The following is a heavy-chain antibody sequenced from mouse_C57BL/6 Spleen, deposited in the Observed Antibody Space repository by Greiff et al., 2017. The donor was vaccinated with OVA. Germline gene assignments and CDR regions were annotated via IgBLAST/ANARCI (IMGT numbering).Heavy chain of an antibody. V-gene: IGHV1-55*01. CDR1: GYTFTSYW. D-gene: IGHD1-1*01. CDR2: IYTGSGST. Sequence: QVQLQQPGAELVKPGASVKMSCKASGYTFTSYWITWVKQRPGQGLEWIGDIYTGSGSTNYNEKFKSKATLTVNTSSNTAYMQLSSLTSEASAVYSGARLGYDGSSYYFYYWGQGTTLTVSS. CDR3: ARLGYDGSSYYFYY. J-gene: IGHJ2*01.